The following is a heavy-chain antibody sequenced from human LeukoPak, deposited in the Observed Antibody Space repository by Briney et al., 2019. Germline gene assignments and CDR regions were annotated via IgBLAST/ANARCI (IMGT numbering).Heavy chain of an antibody. J-gene: IGHJ6*02. Sequence: PGGSLRLSCAASGFTFSSYWIHWVRQAPGKGLVWVSRINTDGRSRTYADSVKGRFTISRDNAKNTLYLQMNSLRAEDTAVYYCAGGSSYYYFGMDVWGQGTTVTVSS. V-gene: IGHV3-74*03. D-gene: IGHD6-25*01. CDR2: INTDGRSR. CDR1: GFTFSSYW. CDR3: AGGSSYYYFGMDV.